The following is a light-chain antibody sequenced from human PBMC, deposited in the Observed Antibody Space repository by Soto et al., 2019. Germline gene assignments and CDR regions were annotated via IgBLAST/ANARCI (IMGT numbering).Light chain of an antibody. J-gene: IGKJ4*01. V-gene: IGKV1-39*01. CDR1: QSISSY. Sequence: DIQMIQSPSSLSASVGDRVTITCRASQSISSYLNWYQQKPGKAPKLLIYTASSLQSGVPSRFSGSGSGTDFTLTISSLQPEDFAAYYCQQSSTTPLTFGGGTKVEIK. CDR2: TAS. CDR3: QQSSTTPLT.